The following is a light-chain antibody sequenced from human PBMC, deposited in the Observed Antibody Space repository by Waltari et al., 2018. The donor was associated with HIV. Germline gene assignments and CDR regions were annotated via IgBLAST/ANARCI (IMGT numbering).Light chain of an antibody. Sequence: QTVVTQEPSFSVSPGGTVTFACGLSSGSVSTGYYPSWYQQTPGQAPRTLIYNTNTRSSGGPDRFAASILGTKAALTITGAQADDEGDYFCVLYKGRGSRVFGGGTKLTVL. CDR3: VLYKGRGSRV. CDR1: SGSVSTGYY. CDR2: NTN. J-gene: IGLJ3*02. V-gene: IGLV8-61*01.